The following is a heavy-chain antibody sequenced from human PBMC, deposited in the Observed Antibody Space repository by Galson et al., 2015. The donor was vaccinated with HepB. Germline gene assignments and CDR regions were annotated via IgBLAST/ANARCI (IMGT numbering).Heavy chain of an antibody. Sequence: SLRLSCAASGFISSSSAMSWVRQAPGKGLEWVSGIGGSGITTYYADSVKGRFTISRDNSKNTLYLQMNSLRAEDTAVYYCARPKWATVIAFDIWGQGTMATVSS. V-gene: IGHV3-23*01. J-gene: IGHJ3*02. CDR1: GFISSSSA. CDR2: IGGSGITT. CDR3: ARPKWATVIAFDI. D-gene: IGHD4-17*01.